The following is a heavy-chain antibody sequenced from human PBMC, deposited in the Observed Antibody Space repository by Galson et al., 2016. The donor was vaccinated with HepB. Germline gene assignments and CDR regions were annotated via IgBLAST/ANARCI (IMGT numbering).Heavy chain of an antibody. V-gene: IGHV3-21*04. J-gene: IGHJ4*02. CDR1: GLTLSSYS. CDR2: ISSTSRYI. Sequence: SLRLSCAASGLTLSSYSMNWVRQAPGKGLELVSSISSTSRYIYYADSVKGRFTISRDNSKNTLYLRMNSLRAEDTAVYFCARDSASAAHSYWGQGTLFAVSS. D-gene: IGHD2-2*01. CDR3: ARDSASAAHSY.